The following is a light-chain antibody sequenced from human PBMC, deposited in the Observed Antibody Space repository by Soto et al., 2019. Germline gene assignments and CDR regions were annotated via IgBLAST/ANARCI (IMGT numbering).Light chain of an antibody. CDR2: GAS. CDR1: QSVTSTY. Sequence: EIVLTQSPGTRSLSPGERATLSCRARQSVTSTYLAWYQQKPGQAPRLLIYGASSRATGIPDRFSGSGSGTDFTLTISRLEPEDFAVYYCQQYGTSPTFGGGTKVDIK. V-gene: IGKV3-20*01. CDR3: QQYGTSPT. J-gene: IGKJ4*01.